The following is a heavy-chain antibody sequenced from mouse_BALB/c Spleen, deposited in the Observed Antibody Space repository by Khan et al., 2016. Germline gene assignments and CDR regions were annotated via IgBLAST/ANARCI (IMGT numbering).Heavy chain of an antibody. Sequence: EVKLVESGGDLVKPGGSLNLSCAASGFTFSTYGMSWVRQTPDKRLEWVATISSGGSYPYYPDRVKGRFTISRDNAKNTLYLQMSSLKEEDKAMCCCARQDRYDGGFAYWGQGTLVTVSA. CDR2: ISSGGSYP. J-gene: IGHJ3*01. CDR1: GFTFSTYG. CDR3: ARQDRYDGGFAY. D-gene: IGHD2-14*01. V-gene: IGHV5-6*01.